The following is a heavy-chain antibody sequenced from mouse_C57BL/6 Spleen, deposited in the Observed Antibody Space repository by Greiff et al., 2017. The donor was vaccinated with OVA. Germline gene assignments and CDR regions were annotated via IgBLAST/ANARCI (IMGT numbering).Heavy chain of an antibody. J-gene: IGHJ3*01. Sequence: VQLQQSGAELVKPGASVKLSCKASGYTFTSYWMQWVKQRPGQGLEWIGEIDPSDSYTNYNQKFKGKATLTVDTSSSTAYMQLSSLTSEDSAVYYCARYYGSSYAFAYWGQGTLVTVSA. CDR2: IDPSDSYT. CDR1: GYTFTSYW. CDR3: ARYYGSSYAFAY. V-gene: IGHV1-50*01. D-gene: IGHD1-1*01.